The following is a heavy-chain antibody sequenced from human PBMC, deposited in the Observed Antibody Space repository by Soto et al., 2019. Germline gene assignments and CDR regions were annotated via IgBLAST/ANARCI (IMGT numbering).Heavy chain of an antibody. D-gene: IGHD5-18*01. V-gene: IGHV1-3*01. CDR3: AREVPYGYSRFDY. J-gene: IGHJ4*02. Sequence: QVHLVQSGAEVKKPGASVKVSCKTSGYTFTNNVIHWVRQAPGQRLEWMGWVNAGNDNTKWSRVFQGRLTLTKDTAATTAYMELSSMPSEDADIYFCAREVPYGYSRFDYWGQGTLVTVSS. CDR2: VNAGNDNT. CDR1: GYTFTNNV.